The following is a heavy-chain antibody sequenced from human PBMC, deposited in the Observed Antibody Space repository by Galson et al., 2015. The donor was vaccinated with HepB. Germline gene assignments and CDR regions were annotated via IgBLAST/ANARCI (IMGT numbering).Heavy chain of an antibody. V-gene: IGHV3-48*01. Sequence: SLRLSCAASGFTFSSYSMNWVRQAPGKGLEWVSYISSSSTIYYADSVKGRFTISRDNAKNSLYLQMNSLRAEDTAVYYCARERRNDAFDIWGQGTMVTVSS. D-gene: IGHD1-14*01. CDR3: ARERRNDAFDI. J-gene: IGHJ3*02. CDR1: GFTFSSYS. CDR2: ISSSSTI.